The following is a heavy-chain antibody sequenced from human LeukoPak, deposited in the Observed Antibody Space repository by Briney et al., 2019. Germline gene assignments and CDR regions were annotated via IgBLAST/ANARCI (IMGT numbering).Heavy chain of an antibody. CDR1: GGSFSGYY. CDR3: ARGRTGAGFVVVPAAPFDY. D-gene: IGHD2-2*01. Sequence: ETLSLTCAVYGGSFSGYYWSWIRQPPGKGLEWIGEINHSGSTNYNPSLKSRVTISVDTSKNQFSLKLSSVTAADTAVYYCARGRTGAGFVVVPAAPFDYWGQGTLVTVSS. J-gene: IGHJ4*02. V-gene: IGHV4-34*01. CDR2: INHSGST.